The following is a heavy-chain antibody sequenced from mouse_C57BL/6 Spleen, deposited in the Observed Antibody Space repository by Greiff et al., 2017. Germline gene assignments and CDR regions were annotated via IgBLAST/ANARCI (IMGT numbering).Heavy chain of an antibody. CDR1: GYSFTGYF. Sequence: VQLKQSGPELVKPGDSVKISCKASGYSFTGYFMNWVMQSHGKSLEWIGRINPYNGDTFYNQKFKGKPTLTVDKSSSTAHMELRSLTSEDSAVYYCARGGNYWYFDVWGTGTTVTVSS. V-gene: IGHV1-20*01. J-gene: IGHJ1*03. D-gene: IGHD2-1*01. CDR3: ARGGNYWYFDV. CDR2: INPYNGDT.